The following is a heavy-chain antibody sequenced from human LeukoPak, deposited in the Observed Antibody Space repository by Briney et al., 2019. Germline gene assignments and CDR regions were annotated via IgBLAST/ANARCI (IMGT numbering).Heavy chain of an antibody. J-gene: IGHJ4*02. CDR3: ANEIRPNDY. CDR1: GFTFSSYS. Sequence: GGSLRLSCAASGFTFSSYSMNWVRQAPGKGLEWISYISSSISTIYYADSVKGRFTFTRDNAKNSLSLQMNSLRAEDTAVYYCANEIRPNDYWGQGTLVTVSS. CDR2: ISSSISTI. V-gene: IGHV3-48*01. D-gene: IGHD4-17*01.